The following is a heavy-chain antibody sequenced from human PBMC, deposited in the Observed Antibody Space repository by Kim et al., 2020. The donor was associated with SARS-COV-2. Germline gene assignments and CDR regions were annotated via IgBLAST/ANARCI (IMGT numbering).Heavy chain of an antibody. D-gene: IGHD3-3*02. CDR2: VSYEGRNT. J-gene: IGHJ4*02. CDR3: VKEAAFITVAMDYYFDF. CDR1: GFTFSNYG. V-gene: IGHV3-30*18. Sequence: GGSLRLSCAGSGFTFSNYGMHWVRQAPGKGLEWVAIVSYEGRNTFYADSVEGRFTISRDNSKNTLYLQMSNLRAEDTALYYCVKEAAFITVAMDYYFDFWGQGTLVTVPS.